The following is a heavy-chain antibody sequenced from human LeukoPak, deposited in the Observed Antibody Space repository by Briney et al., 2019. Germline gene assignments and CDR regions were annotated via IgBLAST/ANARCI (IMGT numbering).Heavy chain of an antibody. Sequence: SETLSLTCTVSGGSIGSYYWSWIRQPPGKGLEWIGYIYYSGSTNYNPSLKSRVTISVDTSKNQFSLKLSSVTAADTAVYYCARAIWFGELGEIDYWGQGTLVTVSS. CDR1: GGSIGSYY. CDR3: ARAIWFGELGEIDY. CDR2: IYYSGST. J-gene: IGHJ4*02. V-gene: IGHV4-59*01. D-gene: IGHD3-10*01.